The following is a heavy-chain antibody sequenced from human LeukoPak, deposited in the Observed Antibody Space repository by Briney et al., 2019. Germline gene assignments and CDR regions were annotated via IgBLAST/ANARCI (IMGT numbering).Heavy chain of an antibody. D-gene: IGHD6-13*01. CDR1: GDSISSYY. J-gene: IGHJ4*02. Sequence: PSETLSLTCTVSGDSISSYYWSWIRQPPGKGLEWIGYIYHSGSTNYNPSLKSRVTISADTSKDQFSLKLASVTAADTAVYYCATGYSSTGYYFDYWGQGTLVTVSS. V-gene: IGHV4-59*01. CDR2: IYHSGST. CDR3: ATGYSSTGYYFDY.